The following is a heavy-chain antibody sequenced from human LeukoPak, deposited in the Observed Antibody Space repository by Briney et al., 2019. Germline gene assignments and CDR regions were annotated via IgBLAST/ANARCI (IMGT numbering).Heavy chain of an antibody. V-gene: IGHV3-23*01. D-gene: IGHD5/OR15-5a*01. CDR2: ISGTGGST. CDR1: GFTFSNYA. Sequence: GGSLRLSCAASGFTFSNYAMSWVRQAPGKGLEWVAGISGTGGSTHYADSVKGRFTISRDNSKNTVYLQVNSLRADDTAIYHCLKSTVSTGADTWGQGTLVTVSS. CDR3: LKSTVSTGADT. J-gene: IGHJ5*02.